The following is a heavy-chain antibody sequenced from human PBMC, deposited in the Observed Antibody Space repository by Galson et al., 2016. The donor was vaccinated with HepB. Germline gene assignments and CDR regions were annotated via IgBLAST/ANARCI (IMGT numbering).Heavy chain of an antibody. V-gene: IGHV3-23*01. Sequence: SLRLSCAASGFIVSSNYMNWVRQPPGKGLEWVSVISGSGGSTYYADSVKGRLTISRDNSKNTLYLQMNSLRAEDTAVYYCAKDLYYYDSSGQSFFDYWGQGTQVTVSS. CDR3: AKDLYYYDSSGQSFFDY. D-gene: IGHD3-22*01. CDR1: GFIVSSNY. J-gene: IGHJ4*02. CDR2: ISGSGGST.